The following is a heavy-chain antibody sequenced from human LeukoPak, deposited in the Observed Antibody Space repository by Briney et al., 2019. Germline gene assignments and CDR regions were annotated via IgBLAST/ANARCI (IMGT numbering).Heavy chain of an antibody. CDR1: GVSFSGYY. Sequence: SETLSLTCAVYGVSFSGYYWSWMRQPPGKAVEGMGEINHSGSTNYNPSLKSRVTISVDTSKTQFSLKLSSVTAADTAVYYCARGPEYCSSTSCYLYFDYWGQGTLVTVSS. D-gene: IGHD2-2*01. V-gene: IGHV4-34*01. CDR2: INHSGST. CDR3: ARGPEYCSSTSCYLYFDY. J-gene: IGHJ4*02.